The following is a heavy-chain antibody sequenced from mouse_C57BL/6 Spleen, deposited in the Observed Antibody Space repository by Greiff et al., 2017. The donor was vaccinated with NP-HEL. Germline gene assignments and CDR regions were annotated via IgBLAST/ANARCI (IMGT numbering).Heavy chain of an antibody. CDR3: ARGDGYFAY. Sequence: EVMLVESGGDLVKPGGSLKLSCAASGFTFSSYGMSWVRQTPDKRLEWVATISSGGSYTYYQDSVKGRFTFSRDNAKNTLYLQMSSLKSEDTAMYYYARGDGYFAYWGQGTLVTVSA. J-gene: IGHJ3*01. V-gene: IGHV5-6*01. CDR1: GFTFSSYG. D-gene: IGHD2-3*01. CDR2: ISSGGSYT.